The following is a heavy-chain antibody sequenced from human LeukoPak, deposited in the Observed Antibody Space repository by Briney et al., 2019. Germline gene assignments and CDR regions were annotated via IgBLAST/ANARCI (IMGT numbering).Heavy chain of an antibody. Sequence: ASVKVSCKASGYSFTGYYIQWPRQAPGQGLEWMGWINPNSGGTNYAQKFQGLVTVSRDTSITTAYMELNSLISDDTAVYYCARTKPPCTSCLLLDYWGQGTLVTVSS. J-gene: IGHJ4*02. CDR3: ARTKPPCTSCLLLDY. CDR1: GYSFTGYY. V-gene: IGHV1-2*02. CDR2: INPNSGGT. D-gene: IGHD2-2*01.